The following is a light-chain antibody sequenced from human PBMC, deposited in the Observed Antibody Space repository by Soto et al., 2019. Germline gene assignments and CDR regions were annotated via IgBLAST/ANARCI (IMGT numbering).Light chain of an antibody. CDR3: QQRNYWPIT. V-gene: IGKV3-11*01. CDR2: DAS. CDR1: QSVGSY. Sequence: EIVLTQSPATLSLSPGEGATLSCRASQSVGSYLAWYQQKLGQAPRLLIYDASKRATGIPARFSGSGSETDFTLTINSLEPEDFAVYYCQQRNYWPITFGQGTRLEIK. J-gene: IGKJ5*01.